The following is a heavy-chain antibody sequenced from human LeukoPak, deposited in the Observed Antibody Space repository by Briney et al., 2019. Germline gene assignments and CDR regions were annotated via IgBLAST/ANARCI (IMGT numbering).Heavy chain of an antibody. J-gene: IGHJ6*02. D-gene: IGHD2-15*01. Sequence: SETLSLTCTVSGGFISSSSYYWGWIRQPPGKGLEWIGSIYYSGSTYYNTSLKSRVTISVDTSKNQYSLKLRSVTAADTAVYYCARHPCSGGSCPLDYYYYYGMDVWGQGTTVTVSS. CDR2: IYYSGST. CDR3: ARHPCSGGSCPLDYYYYYGMDV. CDR1: GGFISSSSYY. V-gene: IGHV4-39*01.